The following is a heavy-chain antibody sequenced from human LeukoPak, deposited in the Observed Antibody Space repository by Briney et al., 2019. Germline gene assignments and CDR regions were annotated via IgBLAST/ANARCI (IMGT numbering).Heavy chain of an antibody. J-gene: IGHJ4*02. CDR1: GFTFSNYE. CDR2: ISRSATTI. D-gene: IGHD2-21*02. CDR3: ARGPATDVVTAMDY. Sequence: PGGSLRLSCTASGFTFSNYEMNCVRQAPGKGLEWVSYISRSATTIYYSDSVKGRFTVSRDNSKNSLFLQMSSLRPEDTATYYCARGPATDVVTAMDYWGQETLVTVS. V-gene: IGHV3-48*03.